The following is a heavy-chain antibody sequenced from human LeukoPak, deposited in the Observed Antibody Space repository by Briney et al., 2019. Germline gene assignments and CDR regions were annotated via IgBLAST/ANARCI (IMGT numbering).Heavy chain of an antibody. Sequence: PGGSLRLSCAASGLTVSNNYMSWVRQAPGKGLEWVSVIYSGDNTYYADSVKGRFTISRDNAKKSLYLQMNSLRAEDTAIYYCAGRDCSNGLCQFDYWGQGTLVTVSS. D-gene: IGHD2-8*01. CDR2: IYSGDNT. CDR1: GLTVSNNY. CDR3: AGRDCSNGLCQFDY. V-gene: IGHV3-53*01. J-gene: IGHJ4*02.